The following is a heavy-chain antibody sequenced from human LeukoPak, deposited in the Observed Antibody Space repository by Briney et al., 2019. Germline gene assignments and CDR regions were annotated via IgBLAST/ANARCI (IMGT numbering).Heavy chain of an antibody. D-gene: IGHD2-2*01. CDR3: ARDREYCSSTSCYARYYYYYMDV. Sequence: SQTLSLTCAISGDSVSSNSAAWNWIRQSPSRGLEWLGRTYYRSKWYNDYAVSVKSRITINPDTSKNQFSLQLNSVTPEDTAVYYCARDREYCSSTSCYARYYYYYMDVWGKGTTVTISS. J-gene: IGHJ6*03. V-gene: IGHV6-1*01. CDR2: TYYRSKWYN. CDR1: GDSVSSNSAA.